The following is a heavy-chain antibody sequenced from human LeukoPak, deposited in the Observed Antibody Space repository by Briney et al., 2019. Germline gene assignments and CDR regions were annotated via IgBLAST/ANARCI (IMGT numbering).Heavy chain of an antibody. V-gene: IGHV4-61*02. CDR3: ARDRLRYFDWLRRSGAFDI. CDR2: IYTSGSP. J-gene: IGHJ3*02. CDR1: GGSISSSSYY. Sequence: SETLSLTCTVSGGSISSSSYYWSWIRQPAGKGLEWIGRIYTSGSPNYNPPLKSRVTMSVDTSKNQFSLKLSSVTAADTAVYYCARDRLRYFDWLRRSGAFDIWGQGTMVTVSS. D-gene: IGHD3-9*01.